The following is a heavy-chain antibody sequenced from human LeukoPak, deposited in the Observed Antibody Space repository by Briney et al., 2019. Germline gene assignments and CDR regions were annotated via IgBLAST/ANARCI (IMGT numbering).Heavy chain of an antibody. CDR2: INHSGST. J-gene: IGHJ3*02. D-gene: IGHD3-9*01. V-gene: IGHV4-34*08. CDR3: ATVDYDTSLYEYDAFDI. Sequence: AETLSLTCAVYGGTFSDYYCSWIRQPPGKGLEWIGKINHSGSTNYNPSLKSRVTISVDTSKNQFSLKLSSVTAADTAVYYCATVDYDTSLYEYDAFDIWGQGTMVIVSS. CDR1: GGTFSDYY.